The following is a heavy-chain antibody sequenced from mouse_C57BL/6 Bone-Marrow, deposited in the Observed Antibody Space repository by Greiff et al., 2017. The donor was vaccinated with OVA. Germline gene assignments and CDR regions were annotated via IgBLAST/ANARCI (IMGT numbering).Heavy chain of an antibody. J-gene: IGHJ3*01. CDR2: IYPGGGYT. V-gene: IGHV1-63*01. D-gene: IGHD2-13*01. Sequence: QVQLQQSGAELVRPGTSVKMSCKASGYTFTNYWLGWAKQRPGPGLEWIGDIYPGGGYTNTNEKFKGKATLTADKSSSKAYMQFSSLTSEDSAIYYGARSGDRAWFAYWGQGTLVTVSA. CDR3: ARSGDRAWFAY. CDR1: GYTFTNYW.